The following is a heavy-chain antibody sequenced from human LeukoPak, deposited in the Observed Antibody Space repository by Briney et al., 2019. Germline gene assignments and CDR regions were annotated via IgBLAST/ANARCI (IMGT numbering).Heavy chain of an antibody. V-gene: IGHV3-21*01. J-gene: IGHJ3*02. CDR2: ISSSSSYI. Sequence: GGSLRLSCAASGFTFSSYSMNWVRQAPGKGLEWVSSISSSSSYIYYADSVKGRFTISRDNAKNSLYLQMNSLRAEDTAVYYCXXXXXXDXPEDIVVXXXXXRXXFDIXGQGTMVTVSS. D-gene: IGHD2-2*01. CDR1: GFTFSSYS. CDR3: XXXXXXDXPEDIVVXXXXXRXXFDI.